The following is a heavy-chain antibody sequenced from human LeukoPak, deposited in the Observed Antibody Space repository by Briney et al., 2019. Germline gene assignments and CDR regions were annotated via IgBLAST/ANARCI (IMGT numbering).Heavy chain of an antibody. CDR1: GGSISSYY. CDR2: IYYSGST. Sequence: PSETLSLTCTVSGGSISSYYWSWIRQPPGKGLEWIGYIYYSGSTNYNPSLKGRVTISGDTSKNQFALELSSVTAADTAVYYCARESSSGWYSFDYWGQGTLVTVSS. CDR3: ARESSSGWYSFDY. J-gene: IGHJ4*02. D-gene: IGHD6-19*01. V-gene: IGHV4-59*12.